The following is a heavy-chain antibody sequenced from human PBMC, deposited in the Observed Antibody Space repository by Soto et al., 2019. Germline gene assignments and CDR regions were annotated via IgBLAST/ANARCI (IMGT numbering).Heavy chain of an antibody. D-gene: IGHD3-22*01. Sequence: EVQLVESRGGLVKPGGSLRLSCAASGFTFSSYSMNWVRQAPGKGLEWVSSISKSSRYIYYADSVKGRFTISRDNAKNSLYLQMNSLRAEDTAVYYCARDYYDSFFDYWGQGTLVTVSS. CDR1: GFTFSSYS. CDR2: ISKSSRYI. CDR3: ARDYYDSFFDY. V-gene: IGHV3-21*01. J-gene: IGHJ4*02.